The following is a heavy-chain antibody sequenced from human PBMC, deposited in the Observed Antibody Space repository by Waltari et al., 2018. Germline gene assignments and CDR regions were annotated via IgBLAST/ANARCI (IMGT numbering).Heavy chain of an antibody. CDR3: AKGRRNELQGLSYFDS. CDR2: ISYDGSNK. D-gene: IGHD1-7*01. J-gene: IGHJ4*02. CDR1: GLTFSSYG. V-gene: IGHV3-30*18. Sequence: QVHLVASGGGVVQPGKSLRLSCVVSGLTFSSYGLHWVRQAPGKGREWVAIISYDGSNKYYGDSVKGRFTISRDNSNNTLYLRMNSLRPEDTAVYYCAKGRRNELQGLSYFDSWGQGTLVTVSS.